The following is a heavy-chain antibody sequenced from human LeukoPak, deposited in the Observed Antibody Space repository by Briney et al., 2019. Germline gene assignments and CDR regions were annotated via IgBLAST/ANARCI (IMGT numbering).Heavy chain of an antibody. CDR3: VSFYETC. V-gene: IGHV3-74*01. Sequence: PGGSLRLSCAVSGNYWMHWVRQAPGKGLVWVSHINSDGSWTSYADSVKGRFTISKDNAKNTVYLQMNNLRAEDTAVYYCVSFYETCWGRGTLVTVSS. J-gene: IGHJ4*02. CDR2: INSDGSWT. D-gene: IGHD2-2*01. CDR1: GNYW.